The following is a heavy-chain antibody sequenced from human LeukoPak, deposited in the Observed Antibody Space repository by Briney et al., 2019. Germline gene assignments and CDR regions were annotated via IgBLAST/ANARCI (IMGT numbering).Heavy chain of an antibody. CDR2: ISWNSGSI. J-gene: IGHJ6*03. Sequence: PGRSPRLSCAASGFTFDDYAMHWVRQAPGKGLEWVSGISWNSGSIGYANSVKGRFTISRDNSKNTLYLQMNSLRAEDTAVYYCARVVSNSPGGYYYYMDVWGKGTTVTVSS. D-gene: IGHD4-23*01. V-gene: IGHV3-9*01. CDR3: ARVVSNSPGGYYYYMDV. CDR1: GFTFDDYA.